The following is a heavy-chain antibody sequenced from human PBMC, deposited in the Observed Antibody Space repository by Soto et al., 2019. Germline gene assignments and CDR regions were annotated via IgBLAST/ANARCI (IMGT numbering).Heavy chain of an antibody. CDR2: ISFDGSNK. D-gene: IGHD3-3*01. V-gene: IGHV3-30-3*01. J-gene: IGHJ4*02. Sequence: HPGGSLRLSCAASGFPFSRSGMHWVRQAPGQGLEWVAVISFDGSNKYYADSVKGRFTISRDNSKNTLYLQMNSLRAEDTAVYYCARHTGFLEWLLFFFDYWGQGTQVTVSS. CDR1: GFPFSRSG. CDR3: ARHTGFLEWLLFFFDY.